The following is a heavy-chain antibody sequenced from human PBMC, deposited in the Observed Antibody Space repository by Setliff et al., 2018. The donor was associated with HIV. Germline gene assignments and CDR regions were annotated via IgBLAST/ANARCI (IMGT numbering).Heavy chain of an antibody. V-gene: IGHV1-69*05. CDR2: IIPIFGTA. D-gene: IGHD2-2*01. CDR1: GDTFSNYA. J-gene: IGHJ6*02. Sequence: SVKVSCKASGDTFSNYAISWVRQAPGQGLEWMGGIIPIFGTASHAQKFQGRVTITTDESTSTVYMELSSLRFEDTAMYYCASAYCSSTGCYVRWGNGMDVWGQGTTVTVSS. CDR3: ASAYCSSTGCYVRWGNGMDV.